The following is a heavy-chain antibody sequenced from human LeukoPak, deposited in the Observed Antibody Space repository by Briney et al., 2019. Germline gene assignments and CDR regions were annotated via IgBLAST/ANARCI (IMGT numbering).Heavy chain of an antibody. D-gene: IGHD3-22*01. Sequence: ASVKVSCKASGGTFSSYAISWVRQAPGQGLEWMGGIIPIFGTANYAQKFQGRVTITADESTSTAYMELSSLRSEDTAVYYCARDKGQDDYYDSSGFFDYWGQGTLVTVSS. J-gene: IGHJ4*02. CDR2: IIPIFGTA. V-gene: IGHV1-69*01. CDR3: ARDKGQDDYYDSSGFFDY. CDR1: GGTFSSYA.